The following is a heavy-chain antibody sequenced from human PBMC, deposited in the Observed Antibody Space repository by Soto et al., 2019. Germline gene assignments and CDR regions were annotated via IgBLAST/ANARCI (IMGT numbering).Heavy chain of an antibody. CDR2: ISGSGSNT. CDR3: AAGNGVVVITTYRLDY. CDR1: GFTFSSYA. J-gene: IGHJ4*02. Sequence: GGSLRLSCAASGFTFSSYAISWVRQAPGKGLEWVSAISGSGSNTYYADSVKGRFTISRSNSKNTLYLQMNSLRAEDTAVYYCAAGNGVVVITTYRLDYWGQGTQVTVSS. D-gene: IGHD3-22*01. V-gene: IGHV3-23*01.